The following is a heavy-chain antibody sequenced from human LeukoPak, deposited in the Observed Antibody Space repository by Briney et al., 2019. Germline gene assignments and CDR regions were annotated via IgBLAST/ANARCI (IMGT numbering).Heavy chain of an antibody. CDR2: IIPIFGTA. V-gene: IGHV1-69*05. CDR1: GGTFSSYA. Sequence: SVKVSCKASGGTFSSYAISWVRQAPGQGLEWMGGIIPIFGTANYAQKFQGRVTITTDESTSTAYMELSSLRSEDTAVYYCARGEADNYYDSSGTYMDVWGKGTTVTVSS. J-gene: IGHJ6*03. CDR3: ARGEADNYYDSSGTYMDV. D-gene: IGHD3-22*01.